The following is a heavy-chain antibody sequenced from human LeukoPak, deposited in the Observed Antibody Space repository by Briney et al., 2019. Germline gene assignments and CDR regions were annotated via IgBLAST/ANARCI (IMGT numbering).Heavy chain of an antibody. CDR3: ARGRRGYYYMDV. V-gene: IGHV4-39*07. CDR1: GGSISSSSYY. Sequence: SETLSLTCTLSGGSISSSSYYWGWIRQPPGKGLEWIGNIYYSGSTYYNPSLKSRVTISVDTSKNQFSLKLSSVTAADTAVYYCARGRRGYYYMDVWGKGTTVTISS. J-gene: IGHJ6*03. D-gene: IGHD3-10*01. CDR2: IYYSGST.